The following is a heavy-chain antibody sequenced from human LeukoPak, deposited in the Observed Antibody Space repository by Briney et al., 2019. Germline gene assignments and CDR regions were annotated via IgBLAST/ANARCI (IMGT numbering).Heavy chain of an antibody. V-gene: IGHV4-39*07. D-gene: IGHD2-15*01. CDR1: GGSISSSSYY. Sequence: SETLSLTCTVSGGSISSSSYYWGWIRQPPGKGLEWIGSIYYSGSTYYNPSLKSRVTISVDTSKNQFSLKLSSVTAADTAVYYCARVAATDVWFDPWGQGTLVTVSS. CDR3: ARVAATDVWFDP. J-gene: IGHJ5*02. CDR2: IYYSGST.